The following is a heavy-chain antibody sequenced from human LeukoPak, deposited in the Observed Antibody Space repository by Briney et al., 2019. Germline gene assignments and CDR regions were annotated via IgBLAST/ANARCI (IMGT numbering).Heavy chain of an antibody. CDR3: ARGGVVGAARYYFDY. Sequence: WASVRVSCKASGDTFSSYAISWVRQAPGQGLEWVGGIIPIFGTANYAETFQGRVTITTDESTSTAYMELSSLRSEDTAVYYCARGGVVGAARYYFDYWGQGTLVTVSS. V-gene: IGHV1-69*05. CDR1: GDTFSSYA. D-gene: IGHD2-15*01. CDR2: IIPIFGTA. J-gene: IGHJ4*02.